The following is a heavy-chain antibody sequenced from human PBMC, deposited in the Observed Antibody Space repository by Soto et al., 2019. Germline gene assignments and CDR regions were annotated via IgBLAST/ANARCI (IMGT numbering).Heavy chain of an antibody. CDR3: AKSGGNGWFADAFDV. V-gene: IGHV3-53*01. J-gene: IGHJ3*01. CDR1: GFIVSSYY. D-gene: IGHD6-19*01. Sequence: GGSLRLSCAGSGFIVSSYYMSWVRQAPGKGLEWISVIYSGGSTYYADSVKGRFTISRDNSENTLYLQLNSPRAEDTAVYYCAKSGGNGWFADAFDVWGQGTMVTVSS. CDR2: IYSGGST.